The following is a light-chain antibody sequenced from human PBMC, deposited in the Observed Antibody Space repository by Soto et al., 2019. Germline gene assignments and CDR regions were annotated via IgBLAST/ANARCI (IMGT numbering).Light chain of an antibody. Sequence: DIQMTQSPSTLSGSVGYRVTITCRASQTISSWLAWYQQKPGKAPKLLIYKASTLKSGVPSRFSGSGSGTEFTLTISSLQPDDFATYYCQQYNSLVTFGQGTKVDIK. CDR1: QTISSW. CDR3: QQYNSLVT. CDR2: KAS. J-gene: IGKJ1*01. V-gene: IGKV1-5*03.